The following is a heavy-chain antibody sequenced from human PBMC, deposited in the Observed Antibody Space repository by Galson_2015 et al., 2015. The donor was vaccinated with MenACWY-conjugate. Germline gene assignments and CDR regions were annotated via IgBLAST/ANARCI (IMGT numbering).Heavy chain of an antibody. CDR1: GFIFNTYW. CDR2: INPGGSST. Sequence: SLRLSCAASGFIFNTYWMHWVRQAPGKGPVWVSRINPGGSSTTYADSVKDRFTISGDNAKNTLYLQMNSLRPEDTAVFYCAKSRGASFYFDSWGQGTMVTVSS. D-gene: IGHD1-26*01. CDR3: AKSRGASFYFDS. V-gene: IGHV3-74*01. J-gene: IGHJ4*02.